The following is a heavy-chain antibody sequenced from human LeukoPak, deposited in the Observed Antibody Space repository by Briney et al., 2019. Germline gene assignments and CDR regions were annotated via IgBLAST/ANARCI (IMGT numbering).Heavy chain of an antibody. CDR2: IIPILDVA. CDR1: GGTFSNYA. D-gene: IGHD3-9*01. CDR3: ASTDPSYYDILTGYPFDAFDI. J-gene: IGHJ3*02. Sequence: SVKVSCKASGGTFSNYAFSWARQAPGQGLEWMGRIIPILDVANYAQNFQGRVTITADISTSTAYMELSSLRSEDTAVYYCASTDPSYYDILTGYPFDAFDIWGQGTMVTVSS. V-gene: IGHV1-69*04.